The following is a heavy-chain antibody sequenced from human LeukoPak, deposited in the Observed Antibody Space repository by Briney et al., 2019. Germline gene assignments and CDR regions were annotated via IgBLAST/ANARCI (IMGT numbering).Heavy chain of an antibody. CDR1: GGSISSYY. Sequence: SETLSLTCTVSGGSISSYYWSWIRQPPGKGLEWIGYIYYSGSTNYNPSLKSRVTISVDTSKNQFSLKLSSVTAADTAVYYCARHDYGGPSDYWGQGTLVTVSS. D-gene: IGHD4-17*01. J-gene: IGHJ4*02. V-gene: IGHV4-59*08. CDR2: IYYSGST. CDR3: ARHDYGGPSDY.